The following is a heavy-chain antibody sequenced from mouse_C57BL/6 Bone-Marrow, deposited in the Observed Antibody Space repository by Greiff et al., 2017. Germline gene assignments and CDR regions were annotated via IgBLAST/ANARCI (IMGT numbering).Heavy chain of an antibody. D-gene: IGHD2-4*01. CDR3: ARGYDYDGYFDV. J-gene: IGHJ1*03. CDR1: GFTIKNTY. V-gene: IGHV14-3*01. Sequence: EVNLVESVAELVRPGASVKLSCTASGFTIKNTYMHWVKQRPEQGLEWIGRIDPANGNTKYAPKFQGKATLTADTSSNTAYLQLSSLTSEDTAIYYCARGYDYDGYFDVGGTGTTVTVSS. CDR2: IDPANGNT.